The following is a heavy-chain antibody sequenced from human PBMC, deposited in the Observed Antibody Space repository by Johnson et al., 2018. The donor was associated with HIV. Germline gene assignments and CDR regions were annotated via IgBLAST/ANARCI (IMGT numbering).Heavy chain of an antibody. CDR3: VRDQGSGWPTNAFDI. D-gene: IGHD6-19*01. CDR2: ITYDGRNK. Sequence: QVQLVESGGGVMQPGKSLRLSCEASGFTFRSYAMHWVRQAPGKGLEWVPVITYDGRNKYYTDSVKGRFIISRDNSKNMTNLQMNGLSDEDTADYYCVRDQGSGWPTNAFDIWGRGTRVTVSS. V-gene: IGHV3-30*04. CDR1: GFTFRSYA. J-gene: IGHJ3*02.